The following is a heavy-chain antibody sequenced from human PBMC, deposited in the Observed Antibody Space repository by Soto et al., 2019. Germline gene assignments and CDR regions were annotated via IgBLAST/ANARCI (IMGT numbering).Heavy chain of an antibody. V-gene: IGHV1-69*19. Sequence: QVQLEQSGAEVKKSGSSVKISCKASGVTFNSYALSWVRQAPGQGLEWMGGIIPVFDKPTYAQKFQGRVTITADESTNTGYMELSSLRYEDTAVYYCAGTSWHYYYGMDLWGQGTTVTVYS. CDR1: GVTFNSYA. J-gene: IGHJ6*02. D-gene: IGHD1-1*01. CDR3: AGTSWHYYYGMDL. CDR2: IIPVFDKP.